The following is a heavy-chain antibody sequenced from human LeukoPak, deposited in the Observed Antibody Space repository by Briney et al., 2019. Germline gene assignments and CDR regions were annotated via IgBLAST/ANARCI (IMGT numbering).Heavy chain of an antibody. D-gene: IGHD3-22*01. CDR2: IYSGGST. Sequence: GGSLRLSCAASGFTVSSNYMSWVRQAPGKRLEWVSVIYSGGSTYYADSVKGRFTISRDNSKNTLYLQMNSLRAEDTAVYYCARWYDSSGYRSYYYYYMDVWGKGTTVTVSS. CDR3: ARWYDSSGYRSYYYYYMDV. CDR1: GFTVSSNY. V-gene: IGHV3-53*01. J-gene: IGHJ6*03.